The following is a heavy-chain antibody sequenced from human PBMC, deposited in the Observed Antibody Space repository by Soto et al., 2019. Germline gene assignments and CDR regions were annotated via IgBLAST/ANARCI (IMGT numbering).Heavy chain of an antibody. CDR2: IYYSGST. CDR1: GGSISSSSYY. V-gene: IGHV4-39*01. J-gene: IGHJ6*02. D-gene: IGHD3-9*01. CDR3: ASRGRGLHYDILTGYFYYGRDV. Sequence: PSETLSLTCTVSGGSISSSSYYWGWIRQPPGKGLEWIGSIYYSGSTYYNPSLKSRVTISVDTSKNQFSLKLSSVTAADTAVYYCASRGRGLHYDILTGYFYYGRDVWGQGTTVTVSS.